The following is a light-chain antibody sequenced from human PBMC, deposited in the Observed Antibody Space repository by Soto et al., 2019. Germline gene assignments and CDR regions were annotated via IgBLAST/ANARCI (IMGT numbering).Light chain of an antibody. CDR1: QDIDNS. V-gene: IGKV3-15*01. Sequence: EIQMTQSPSTLSASVGDRVTISCKASQDIDNSLTWYQRKPGQAPRLLIYDASTRATGVPARFSGSGSGTDFTLTISSLQPEDFAIYYCQQYDNCPLTFGQGTKVDIK. CDR3: QQYDNCPLT. CDR2: DAS. J-gene: IGKJ3*01.